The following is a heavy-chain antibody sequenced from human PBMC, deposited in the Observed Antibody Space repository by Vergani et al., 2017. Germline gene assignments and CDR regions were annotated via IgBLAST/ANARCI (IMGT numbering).Heavy chain of an antibody. Sequence: QVQLVQSGAEVKKPGSSVKVSCKASGGTFSSYTISWVRQAPGQGLEWMGWINPNSGGTNYAQKFQGRVTMTRDTSISTAYMELSRLRSDDTAVYYCASARAFSSSSFDYWGQGTLVTVSS. CDR2: INPNSGGT. CDR3: ASARAFSSSSFDY. D-gene: IGHD6-6*01. J-gene: IGHJ4*02. CDR1: GGTFSSYT. V-gene: IGHV1-2*02.